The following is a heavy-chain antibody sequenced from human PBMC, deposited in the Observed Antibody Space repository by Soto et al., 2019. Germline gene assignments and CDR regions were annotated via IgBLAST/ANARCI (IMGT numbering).Heavy chain of an antibody. Sequence: QVQLVQSGAEVKKPGSSVKVSCKASGGTFSSYAISWVRQAPGQGLEWMGGIIPIFGTANYAQNFQGRFTITADKSTSTAYRELSSLRSEDTCVYYCASQRGGITFGGVIWGQGTLVTVSS. CDR3: ASQRGGITFGGVI. CDR1: GGTFSSYA. J-gene: IGHJ4*02. D-gene: IGHD3-16*01. V-gene: IGHV1-69*06. CDR2: IIPIFGTA.